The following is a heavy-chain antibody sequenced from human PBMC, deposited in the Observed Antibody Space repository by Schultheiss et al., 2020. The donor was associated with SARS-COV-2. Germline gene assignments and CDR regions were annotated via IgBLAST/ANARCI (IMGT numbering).Heavy chain of an antibody. CDR1: GYTLTELS. D-gene: IGHD6-13*01. Sequence: ASVKVSCKVSGYTLTELSMHWVRQAPGQGLEWMGWINPNSGGTNYAQKFQGRVTMTRDTSISTAYMELSRLRSDDTAVYYCARDGQYSSSFDYWGQGTLVTVAS. CDR3: ARDGQYSSSFDY. CDR2: INPNSGGT. J-gene: IGHJ4*02. V-gene: IGHV1-2*02.